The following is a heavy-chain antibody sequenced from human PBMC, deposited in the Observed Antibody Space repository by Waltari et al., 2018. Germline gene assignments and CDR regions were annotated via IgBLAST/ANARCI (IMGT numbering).Heavy chain of an antibody. D-gene: IGHD3-22*01. Sequence: EVQVLESGGGLVQPGGSLRVTCAASGLSFKNYDINWVRQAPGKGLEWVSGINGYGDKTYYADSVKGRFTLSRDNSRNTLSLQMNSLRAEDTAVYYCAKAHFYDTSGYIEHWGQGTLVTVSS. V-gene: IGHV3-23*01. J-gene: IGHJ5*02. CDR3: AKAHFYDTSGYIEH. CDR2: INGYGDKT. CDR1: GLSFKNYD.